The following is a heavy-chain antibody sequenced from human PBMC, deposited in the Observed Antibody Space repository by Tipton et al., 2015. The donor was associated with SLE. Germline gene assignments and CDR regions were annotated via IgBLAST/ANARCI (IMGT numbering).Heavy chain of an antibody. CDR3: ARHWQQPLGYFDY. CDR1: GGSFSGYY. CDR2: INHSGST. J-gene: IGHJ4*02. V-gene: IGHV4-34*01. Sequence: TLSLTCAVYGGSFSGYYWSWIRQPPGKGLEWIGEINHSGSTNYNPSLKSRVTISVDTSKNQFSLKLSSVTAADTAVYYCARHWQQPLGYFDYWGQGTLVTASS. D-gene: IGHD6-13*01.